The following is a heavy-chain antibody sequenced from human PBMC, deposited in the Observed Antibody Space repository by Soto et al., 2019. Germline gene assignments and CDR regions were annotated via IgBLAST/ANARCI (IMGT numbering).Heavy chain of an antibody. CDR2: INPNSGGT. J-gene: IGHJ6*02. CDR3: ARGSSSQGDHLDYYYGMDV. CDR1: GYTFTGYY. Sequence: QVQLVQSGAEVKKPGASVKVSCKASGYTFTGYYMHWVRQAPGQGLEWMGWINPNSGGTNYAQKFQGRVTMTRETSISTAYMELSRLRSDDTAVYYCARGSSSQGDHLDYYYGMDVWGQGTTVTVSS. V-gene: IGHV1-2*02. D-gene: IGHD6-6*01.